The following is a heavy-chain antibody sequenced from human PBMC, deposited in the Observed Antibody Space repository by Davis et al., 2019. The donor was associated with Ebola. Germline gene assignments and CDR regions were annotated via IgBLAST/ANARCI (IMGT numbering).Heavy chain of an antibody. V-gene: IGHV3-9*01. Sequence: GGSLRLSCSASGFNFDDYAMHWVRQVPGKGLEWVSGISWNGGNIGYADSVKGRFTISRDNARKSLYLQMNSLRAEDTALYYCVKETLLAAGRPFDYWGQGTLVTVSS. J-gene: IGHJ4*02. CDR3: VKETLLAAGRPFDY. D-gene: IGHD6-13*01. CDR2: ISWNGGNI. CDR1: GFNFDDYA.